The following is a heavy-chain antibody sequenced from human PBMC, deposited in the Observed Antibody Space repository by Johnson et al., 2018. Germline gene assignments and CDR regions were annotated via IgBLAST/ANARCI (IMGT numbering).Heavy chain of an antibody. D-gene: IGHD3-10*01. Sequence: QVQLVESGGGVVQPGRSLRLSCAASGFTFRSPGMHWVRQAPGKGLEWVAFVSYDGSNKNYADSEEGRFTISRDNSKNTLYLQMNSLRVEDTAVYYCAKDHRFGESGLDPWGQGTLVTVSS. V-gene: IGHV3-30*18. CDR1: GFTFRSPG. J-gene: IGHJ5*02. CDR3: AKDHRFGESGLDP. CDR2: VSYDGSNK.